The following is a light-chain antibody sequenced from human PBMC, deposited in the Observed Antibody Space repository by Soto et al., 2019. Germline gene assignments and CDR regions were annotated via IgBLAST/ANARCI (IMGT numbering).Light chain of an antibody. Sequence: DIQMTQSPSTLSASAGDRVTITCRASQSISSWLAGYQQKPGKAPKLLIYDASSLESGVPSRFSGSGSGTEFTLTISSLQPDDFAAYYCQQYNSYPWTFGQGTKVEIK. V-gene: IGKV1-5*01. CDR1: QSISSW. CDR2: DAS. J-gene: IGKJ1*01. CDR3: QQYNSYPWT.